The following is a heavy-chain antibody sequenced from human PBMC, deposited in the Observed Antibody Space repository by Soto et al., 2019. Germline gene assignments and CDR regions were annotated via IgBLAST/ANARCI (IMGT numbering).Heavy chain of an antibody. V-gene: IGHV4-31*11. Sequence: PSETLTLSCAVSGCSIRTFGNCWTWHRQPPGKGLELIGSIYHTGSTNNSKSLRSRRRLSVDTSKNQLSLRFSSVTAADTAVYYVERATKTLRSRNFDYWGQGSLVTVSS. D-gene: IGHD1-1*01. CDR2: IYHTGST. CDR1: GCSIRTFGNC. CDR3: ERATKTLRSRNFDY. J-gene: IGHJ4*02.